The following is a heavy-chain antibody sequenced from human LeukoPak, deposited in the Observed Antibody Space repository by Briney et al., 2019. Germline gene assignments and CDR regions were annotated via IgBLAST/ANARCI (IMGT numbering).Heavy chain of an antibody. J-gene: IGHJ3*02. CDR2: INWNGGST. CDR3: ARLGVGATRDAFDI. CDR1: GFTFDDYV. Sequence: GGSLTLACAASGFTFDDYVMSWVRQAPGKGLEWVSGINWNGGSTGYADSVEGRFTISRDNAKNSLYLQMNSLRAEDTALYYCARLGVGATRDAFDIWGQGTMVTVSS. D-gene: IGHD1-26*01. V-gene: IGHV3-20*04.